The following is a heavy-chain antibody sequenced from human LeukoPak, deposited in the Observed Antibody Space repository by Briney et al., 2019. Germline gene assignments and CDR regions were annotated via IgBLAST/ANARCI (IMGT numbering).Heavy chain of an antibody. CDR3: AAKGNGYTGIYVFAH. CDR1: GFGVSVNY. D-gene: IGHD1-26*01. Sequence: GGSLRLSCAASGFGVSVNYMSWVRQAPGKGLEWVSVLYASGTTKYADSVKGRFTISRDTSDNTLNLQMNGLGAEDSAVYYCAAKGNGYTGIYVFAHWGQGTLVTVSA. J-gene: IGHJ4*02. V-gene: IGHV3-66*01. CDR2: LYASGTT.